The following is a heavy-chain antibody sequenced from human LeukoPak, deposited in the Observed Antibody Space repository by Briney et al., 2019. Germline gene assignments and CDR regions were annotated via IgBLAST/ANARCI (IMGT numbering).Heavy chain of an antibody. CDR1: GGSFSGYY. J-gene: IGHJ6*02. CDR3: ARGRDYYYYGMDV. Sequence: SETLSLTCAVYGGSFSGYYWSWIRRPPGKGLEWIGEINHSGSTNYNPSLKSRVTISVDTSKNQFSLKLSSVTAADTAVYYCARGRDYYYYGMDVWGQGTTVTVSS. V-gene: IGHV4-34*01. CDR2: INHSGST.